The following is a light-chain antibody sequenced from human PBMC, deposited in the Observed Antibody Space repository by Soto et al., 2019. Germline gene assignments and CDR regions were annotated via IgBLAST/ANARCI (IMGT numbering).Light chain of an antibody. V-gene: IGKV3-15*01. J-gene: IGKJ3*01. CDR2: GAS. Sequence: EIVMTQSPATLSVSPGEKVTLSCRASQSVSSNLAWYQQKPGQAPRLLIYGASTRATGLPARFSGSGSGTEFTLSIRSLQSEDFAVYYCQQYNNWPFTFGPGTKVDIK. CDR1: QSVSSN. CDR3: QQYNNWPFT.